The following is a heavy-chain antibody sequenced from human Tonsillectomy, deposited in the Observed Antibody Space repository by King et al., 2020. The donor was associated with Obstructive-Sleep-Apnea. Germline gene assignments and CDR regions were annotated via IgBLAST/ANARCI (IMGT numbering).Heavy chain of an antibody. Sequence: VQLVESGGGVVQPGRSLRLSCAASGFTFSTYEMHWVRQAPGKGLEWVAVISYDGSDKSYADSVKGRFTISRENSKNTLFLQMNSLTTEDTAVFYCATYGDYPGSSFDYWGQGTLVTVSS. J-gene: IGHJ4*02. D-gene: IGHD4-17*01. V-gene: IGHV3-30*04. CDR1: GFTFSTYE. CDR2: ISYDGSDK. CDR3: ATYGDYPGSSFDY.